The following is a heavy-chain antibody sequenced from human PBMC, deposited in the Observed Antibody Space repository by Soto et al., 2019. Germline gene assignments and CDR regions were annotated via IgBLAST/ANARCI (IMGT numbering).Heavy chain of an antibody. D-gene: IGHD2-8*02. V-gene: IGHV1-3*01. Sequence: ASVKVSCKASGYPFTRFAIHWVRQAPGQRLEWMGWLHAGSGDTKYSQKFQGRVTFTRDTSASTDYMELSSLTSEDTSIYYCARPCTGGTCFHLDYWGQGTQVTVSS. CDR1: GYPFTRFA. CDR3: ARPCTGGTCFHLDY. CDR2: LHAGSGDT. J-gene: IGHJ4*02.